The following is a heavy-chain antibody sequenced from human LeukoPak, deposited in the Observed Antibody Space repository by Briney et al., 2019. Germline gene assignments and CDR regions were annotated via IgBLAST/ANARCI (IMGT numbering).Heavy chain of an antibody. Sequence: GGSLRLSCAASGFIFSSFGMNWVRQAPGKGLEWVSCFTGSSPNTYHADSVKGRLTISRDNSKNSLYLQMNSLRAEDTAVYYCARDEYCSSTSCYSAFDIWGQGTMVTVSS. CDR2: FTGSSPNT. CDR1: GFIFSSFG. D-gene: IGHD2-2*02. V-gene: IGHV3-21*01. J-gene: IGHJ3*02. CDR3: ARDEYCSSTSCYSAFDI.